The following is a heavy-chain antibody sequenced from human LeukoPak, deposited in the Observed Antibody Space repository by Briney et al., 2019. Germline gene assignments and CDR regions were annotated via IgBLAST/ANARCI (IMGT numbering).Heavy chain of an antibody. CDR2: IGSTGGDT. J-gene: IGHJ4*02. Sequence: GGSLRLSCSASGFTFSTSPMHWVRQAPGKGLEYVSAIGSTGGDTYYADSVKGRFAISRDNSKNTVYLQMSSLRPEDTAIYCCKSSPTSRIDSWGQGTLVTVSS. V-gene: IGHV3-64D*09. CDR1: GFTFSTSP. D-gene: IGHD6-13*01. CDR3: KSSPTSRIDS.